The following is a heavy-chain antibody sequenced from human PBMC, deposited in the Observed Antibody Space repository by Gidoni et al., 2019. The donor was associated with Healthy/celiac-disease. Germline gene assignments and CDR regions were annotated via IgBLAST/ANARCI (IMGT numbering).Heavy chain of an antibody. J-gene: IGHJ4*02. CDR2: IYYSGST. D-gene: IGHD3-22*01. Sequence: QVQLQESGPDMVKHSQTLSLTCTVSGVSISSVGYYWSWIRQHPGKGLEWIGYIYYSGSTYYNPSLKSRVTISVDTSKNQFSLKLSSVTAADTAVYYCARVRRDVDSSGVEFDYWGQGTLVTVSS. V-gene: IGHV4-31*03. CDR3: ARVRRDVDSSGVEFDY. CDR1: GVSISSVGYY.